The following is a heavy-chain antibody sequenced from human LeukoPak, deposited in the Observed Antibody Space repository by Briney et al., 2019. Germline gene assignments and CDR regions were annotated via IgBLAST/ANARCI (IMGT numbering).Heavy chain of an antibody. Sequence: PGGSLRLSCAASVFTFTSYWMSWVRQAPGKGLEWVANINQDGSEKYYVDSVKGRFTISRDNAKNSLCLQMNSLRAEDTAVYYCARGWIELWPLDSWGQGTLVTVSS. J-gene: IGHJ4*02. CDR1: VFTFTSYW. V-gene: IGHV3-7*03. D-gene: IGHD5-18*01. CDR3: ARGWIELWPLDS. CDR2: INQDGSEK.